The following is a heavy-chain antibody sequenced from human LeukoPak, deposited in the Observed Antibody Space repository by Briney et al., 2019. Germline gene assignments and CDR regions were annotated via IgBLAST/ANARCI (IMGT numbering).Heavy chain of an antibody. V-gene: IGHV3-23*01. CDR1: RFTFDDYA. CDR2: ISGSGGST. D-gene: IGHD6-19*01. CDR3: AKDLKVRIAVEGY. J-gene: IGHJ4*02. Sequence: PGGSLRLSCAASRFTFDDYAMHWVRHAPGRGLEWVSGISGSGGSTYYADSVKGRFTISRDNSKNTLYLQMNSLRAEDTAVYYCAKDLKVRIAVEGYWGQGTLVTVSS.